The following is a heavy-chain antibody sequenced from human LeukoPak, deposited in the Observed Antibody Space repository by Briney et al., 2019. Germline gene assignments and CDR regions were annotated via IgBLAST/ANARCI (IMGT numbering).Heavy chain of an antibody. D-gene: IGHD4-17*01. V-gene: IGHV3-7*01. J-gene: IGHJ4*02. CDR2: VKQDGSEN. CDR3: TTDPRSTVRGDY. CDR1: GFTFSTYW. Sequence: GGSLRLSCAASGFTFSTYWMTWVRQAPGKGLEWVGNVKQDGSENYYADSVKGRFTISRDNAKNSLYLQMNSLRAEDTAVYYCTTDPRSTVRGDYWGQGTLVTVSS.